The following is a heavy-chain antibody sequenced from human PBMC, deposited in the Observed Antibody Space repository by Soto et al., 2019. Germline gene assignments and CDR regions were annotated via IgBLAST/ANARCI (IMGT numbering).Heavy chain of an antibody. V-gene: IGHV4-61*01. J-gene: IGHJ4*02. CDR1: GVSVSSGSFY. Sequence: SETLSLTCTVSGVSVSSGSFYWAWIRQPPGKGLEWIGFGSYSGTTNYKPSLKSRVTISVDTSKNQFSLKLSSVTAADTAVYYCARARTGKGSFDYWGQGTLVTVSS. CDR3: ARARTGKGSFDY. CDR2: GSYSGTT. D-gene: IGHD3-10*01.